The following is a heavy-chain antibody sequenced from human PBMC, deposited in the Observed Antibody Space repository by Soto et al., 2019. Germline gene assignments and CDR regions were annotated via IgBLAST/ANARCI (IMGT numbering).Heavy chain of an antibody. CDR2: VHYTGSV. J-gene: IGHJ4*02. Sequence: QVRLQESGPGLVKPSETLSLTCNVSGASIRDTFGGWYRQPPGKGLEWLGYVHYTGSVTYNPSLHRRLSIALDTSATPASLRLNSVIAADTAVYYCVRGWGGLPHDWGQGTTVTVSS. CDR3: VRGWGGLPHD. D-gene: IGHD5-12*01. CDR1: GASIRDTF. V-gene: IGHV4-59*08.